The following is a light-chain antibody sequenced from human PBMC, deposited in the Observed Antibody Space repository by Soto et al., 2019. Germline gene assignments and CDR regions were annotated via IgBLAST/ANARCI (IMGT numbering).Light chain of an antibody. Sequence: QAVVTQPPSVSGAPGQRGTISCTGSSSNIGAGHAVHWYQQLSGTAPKLLIHSNNNRPSGVPDRFSGSKSGTSASLAIAGLQADDEADYCCQAYDPTLRTSLFGGGTQLTVL. V-gene: IGLV1-40*01. CDR1: SSNIGAGHA. J-gene: IGLJ2*01. CDR2: SNN. CDR3: QAYDPTLRTSL.